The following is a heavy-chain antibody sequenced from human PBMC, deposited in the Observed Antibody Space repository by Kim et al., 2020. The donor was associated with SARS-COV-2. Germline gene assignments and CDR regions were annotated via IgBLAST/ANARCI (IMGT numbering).Heavy chain of an antibody. V-gene: IGHV3-30*18. CDR2: ISYDGSNK. CDR1: GFTFSSYG. J-gene: IGHJ4*02. Sequence: GGSLRLSCAASGFTFSSYGMHWVRQAPGKGLEWVAVISYDGSNKYYADSVKGRFTISRDNSKNTLYLQMNSLRAEDTAVYYCAKESPPNWNSGLDYWGQGTLVTVSS. CDR3: AKESPPNWNSGLDY. D-gene: IGHD1-1*01.